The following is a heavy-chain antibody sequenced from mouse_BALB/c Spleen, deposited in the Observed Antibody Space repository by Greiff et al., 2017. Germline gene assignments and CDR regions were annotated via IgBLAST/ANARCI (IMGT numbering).Heavy chain of an antibody. CDR3: ATNYFDY. J-gene: IGHJ2*01. Sequence: EVKLVESGPGLVKPSQSLSLTCTVTGYSITSDYAWNWIRQFPGNKLEWMGYISYSGSTSYNPSLKSRISITRDTSKNQFFLQLNSVTTEDTATYYCATNYFDYWGQGTTLTVSS. V-gene: IGHV3-2*02. CDR1: GYSITSDYA. CDR2: ISYSGST.